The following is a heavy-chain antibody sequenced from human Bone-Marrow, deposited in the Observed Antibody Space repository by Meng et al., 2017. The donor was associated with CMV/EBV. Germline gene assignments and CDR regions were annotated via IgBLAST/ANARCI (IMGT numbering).Heavy chain of an antibody. J-gene: IGHJ4*02. CDR1: GFTFSSYA. Sequence: GESLKISCAASGFTFSSYAMHWVRQAPGKGLEWVSFIRYDGNNKYYADSVRGRFTVSRDNSKNTLYLQMNSLRAEDTAVYYCAKDGVTVVPAANEYYFDYWGQGTLVTVSS. CDR2: IRYDGNNK. D-gene: IGHD2-2*01. CDR3: AKDGVTVVPAANEYYFDY. V-gene: IGHV3-30*02.